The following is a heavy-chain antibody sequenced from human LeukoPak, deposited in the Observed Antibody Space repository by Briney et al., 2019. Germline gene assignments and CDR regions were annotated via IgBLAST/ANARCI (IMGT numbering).Heavy chain of an antibody. CDR2: ISSGSTTM. J-gene: IGHJ4*02. Sequence: PGGSLRLSCVASGFTFSNYNMNWVRQAPGKGLEWVSYISSGSTTMYYADSVKGRFTISRDNAKNSLYLQMNSLRDEDTAVYYCAHSSGYYLYYFDYWSQGTLVTVSS. CDR1: GFTFSNYN. D-gene: IGHD3-22*01. CDR3: AHSSGYYLYYFDY. V-gene: IGHV3-48*02.